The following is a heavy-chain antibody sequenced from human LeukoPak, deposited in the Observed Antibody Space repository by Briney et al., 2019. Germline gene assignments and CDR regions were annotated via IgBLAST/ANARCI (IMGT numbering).Heavy chain of an antibody. CDR3: ARLYSTSWYYFDY. V-gene: IGHV4-59*08. J-gene: IGHJ4*02. CDR2: IYDSGST. CDR1: GGSIGGYY. Sequence: SETLSLTCTVSGGSIGGYYWSWIRQPPGKGLEWIGYIYDSGSTNYNPSLKSRVTIAVDTSRNQLSLKLTSVTAADTAMYYCARLYSTSWYYFDYWGQGTLVTVSS. D-gene: IGHD4-11*01.